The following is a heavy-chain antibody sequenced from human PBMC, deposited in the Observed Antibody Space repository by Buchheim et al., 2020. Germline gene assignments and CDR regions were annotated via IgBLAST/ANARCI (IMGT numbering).Heavy chain of an antibody. J-gene: IGHJ4*02. CDR1: GYTFTGYY. Sequence: QVQLVQSGAEVKKPGASVKVSCKASGYTFTGYYMHWVRQAPGQGLEWMGWINPNSGGTNYEQKFQGRVTMAREMSTSTATMELSMLRSDDTAVYYCAMLNVSSGWYFDYWGQGTL. CDR3: AMLNVSSGWYFDY. CDR2: INPNSGGT. D-gene: IGHD6-19*01. V-gene: IGHV1-2*02.